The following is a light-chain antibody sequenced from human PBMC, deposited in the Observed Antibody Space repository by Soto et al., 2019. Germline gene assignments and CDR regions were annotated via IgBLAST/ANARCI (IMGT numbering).Light chain of an antibody. CDR1: SSDVGGYNY. CDR2: EVS. V-gene: IGLV2-14*01. J-gene: IGLJ1*01. CDR3: SSYTSSSTLYV. Sequence: QSALAQPASASGSPGQSITISCTGTSSDVGGYNYVSWYQQHPGKAPKLMIYEVSNRPSGVSNRLSGSKSGNTASLTISGLQAEDEADYYCSSYTSSSTLYVVGTGTKV.